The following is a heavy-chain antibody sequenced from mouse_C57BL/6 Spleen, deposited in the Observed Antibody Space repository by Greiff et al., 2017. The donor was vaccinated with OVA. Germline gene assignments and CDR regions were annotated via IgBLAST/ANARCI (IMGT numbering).Heavy chain of an antibody. D-gene: IGHD1-1*01. J-gene: IGHJ2*01. CDR3: TTFITTVVPFDY. CDR2: IRNKANNHAT. Sequence: DVKLVESGGGLVQPGGSMKLSCAASGFTFSDAWMDWVRQSPEKGLEWVAEIRNKANNHATYYAESVKGRFTISRDDSKSSVYLQMNSLRAEDTGIYYCTTFITTVVPFDYWGQGTTLTVSS. V-gene: IGHV6-6*01. CDR1: GFTFSDAW.